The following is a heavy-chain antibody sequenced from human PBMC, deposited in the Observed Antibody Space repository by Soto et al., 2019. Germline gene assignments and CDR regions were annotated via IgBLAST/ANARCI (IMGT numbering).Heavy chain of an antibody. D-gene: IGHD1-1*01. J-gene: IGHJ5*02. CDR1: GGSISSGGYY. CDR2: IYYSGST. CDR3: AREGLEPVNWFDP. V-gene: IGHV4-31*03. Sequence: PSETLSLTCTVSGGSISSGGYYWSWIRQHPGKGLEWIGYIYYSGSTYYNPSLKSRVTISVDTSKNQFSLKLSSVTAADTPVYYCAREGLEPVNWFDPWGQGSLVTVSS.